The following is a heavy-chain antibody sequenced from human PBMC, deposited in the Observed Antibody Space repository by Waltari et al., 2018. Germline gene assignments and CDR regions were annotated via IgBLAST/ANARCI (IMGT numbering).Heavy chain of an antibody. CDR2: IYYSGMT. D-gene: IGHD6-6*01. J-gene: IGHJ4*02. CDR3: ARGGGIAARPVDY. CDR1: GGSISSYY. Sequence: QVQLQESGPGLVKPSETLSLTCTVSGGSISSYYWSWIRQPPGKGLEWIGYIYYSGMTNYNPALKSRVTISVDTSKNQFSLKLSSVTAADTAVYYCARGGGIAARPVDYWGQGTLVTVSS. V-gene: IGHV4-59*01.